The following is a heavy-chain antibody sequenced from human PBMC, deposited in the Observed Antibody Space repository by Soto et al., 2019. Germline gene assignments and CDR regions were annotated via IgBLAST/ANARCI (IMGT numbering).Heavy chain of an antibody. D-gene: IGHD2-15*01. V-gene: IGHV1-2*04. J-gene: IGHJ5*02. CDR1: GYTFTGYY. CDR2: INPNSGGT. CDR3: SRVGGYCSGGSCSPCWFDP. Sequence: ASVKVSCKASGYTFTGYYMHWVRQAPGQGLEWMGWINPNSGGTNYAQKFQGWVTMTRDTSISTAYMELSRLRSDDTAVYYCSRVGGYCSGGSCSPCWFDPWGQGTLVTVSS.